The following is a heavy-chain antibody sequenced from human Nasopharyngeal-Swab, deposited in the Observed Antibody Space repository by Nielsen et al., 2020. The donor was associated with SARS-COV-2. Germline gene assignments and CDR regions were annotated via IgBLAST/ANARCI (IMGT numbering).Heavy chain of an antibody. Sequence: GESLKISCAASGLTFSSYSMNWVRQAPGKGLEWVPSISSSSSYIYYADSVKGRFTISRDNAKNSLYLQMNSLRAEDTAVYYCARADSSSWYFDYWGQGTLVTVSS. CDR2: ISSSSSYI. V-gene: IGHV3-21*01. D-gene: IGHD6-13*01. CDR3: ARADSSSWYFDY. CDR1: GLTFSSYS. J-gene: IGHJ4*02.